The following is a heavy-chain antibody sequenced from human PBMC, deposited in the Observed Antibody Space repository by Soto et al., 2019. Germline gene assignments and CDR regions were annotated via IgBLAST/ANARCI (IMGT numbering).Heavy chain of an antibody. V-gene: IGHV4-59*12. CDR2: IYHSAST. D-gene: IGHD2-21*01. CDR1: GGSISNYY. Sequence: SETLSLTCTVSGGSISNYYWSWIRQPPGKGLEWIGYIYHSASTYYSPSLKSRVTISVDRSKNQFSLKLSSVTAADTAVYYCARGPPLLWWSQGTLVTVS. CDR3: ARGPPLLW. J-gene: IGHJ4*02.